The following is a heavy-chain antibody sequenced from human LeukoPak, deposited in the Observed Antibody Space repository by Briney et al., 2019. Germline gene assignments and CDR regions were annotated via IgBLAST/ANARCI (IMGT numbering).Heavy chain of an antibody. V-gene: IGHV3-30*02. CDR1: GFTFSSYG. CDR3: AKDLLRSRAHSSGPFDY. D-gene: IGHD3-22*01. J-gene: IGHJ4*02. CDR2: IRYDGSNK. Sequence: GGSLRLSCAASGFTFSSYGMHWVRQAPGKGLEWVAFIRYDGSNKYYADSVKGRFTISRDNSKNTLYLQMNSLRAEDTAVYYCAKDLLRSRAHSSGPFDYWGQGTLVTVSS.